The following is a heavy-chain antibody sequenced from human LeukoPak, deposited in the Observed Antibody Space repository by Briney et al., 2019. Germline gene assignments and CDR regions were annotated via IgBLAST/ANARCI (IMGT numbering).Heavy chain of an antibody. CDR2: IIPILGIA. V-gene: IGHV1-69*04. CDR1: GGTFRNHA. CDR3: ARVRYSSGWSLVFDY. D-gene: IGHD6-19*01. J-gene: IGHJ4*02. Sequence: VASVKVSCKASGGTFRNHAISWVRQAPGQGLEWMGRIIPILGIANYAQKFQGRVTITADKSTSTAYMELSSLRSEDTAVYYCARVRYSSGWSLVFDYWGQGTLVTVSS.